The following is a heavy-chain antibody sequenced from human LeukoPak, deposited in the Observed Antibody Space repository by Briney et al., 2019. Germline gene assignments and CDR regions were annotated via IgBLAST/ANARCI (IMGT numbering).Heavy chain of an antibody. D-gene: IGHD1-1*01. V-gene: IGHV3-48*01. Sequence: PGGSLRLSCAASGFPLSSYSINWFRQAPGKGREWVAYISASGSNIYYVDSVMGRFIGSRDNPNISLFLQLNSPRAEDRAVYYCARVKGTYFAYWGQGALVTVSS. CDR3: ARVKGTYFAY. J-gene: IGHJ4*02. CDR1: GFPLSSYS. CDR2: ISASGSNI.